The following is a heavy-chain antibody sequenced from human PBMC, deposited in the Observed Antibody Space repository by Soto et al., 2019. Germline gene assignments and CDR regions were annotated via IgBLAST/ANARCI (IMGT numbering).Heavy chain of an antibody. CDR2: IYPGDSDT. CDR1: GYSFNSYW. V-gene: IGHV5-51*01. J-gene: IGHJ6*01. CDR3: ARLGRGGGNGGDVLEI. D-gene: IGHD3-16*01. Sequence: PGESLKISCKVSGYSFNSYWIGWVRQMPGKGLEWMGLIYPGDSDTRYSPSFQGHVTISADRSISTAYLQWSSLKASDTAIYYCARLGRGGGNGGDVLEIWGQATTVSGSS.